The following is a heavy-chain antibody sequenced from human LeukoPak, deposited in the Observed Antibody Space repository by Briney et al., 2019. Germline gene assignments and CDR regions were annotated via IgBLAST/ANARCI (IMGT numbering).Heavy chain of an antibody. V-gene: IGHV3-9*01. J-gene: IGHJ3*01. Sequence: PGRSLRLSCAASGFTFDDYAMHWVRQAPGKGLEWVSGISWNSVSIGYADSVRGRFTISRDNAKNSLYLQMNSLRAEDTAVYYCARSGTTYYYDSGSRVWGQGTMVTVSS. CDR3: ARSGTTYYYDSGSRV. D-gene: IGHD3-22*01. CDR1: GFTFDDYA. CDR2: ISWNSVSI.